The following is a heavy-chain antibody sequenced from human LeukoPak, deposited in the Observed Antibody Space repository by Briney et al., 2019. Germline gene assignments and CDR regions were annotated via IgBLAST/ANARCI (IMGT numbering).Heavy chain of an antibody. Sequence: KSSETLSLTCTVSGGSVSSYYWTWILQPPGKGLEWIGYIYTSGGTNYNPSLSSRVTISVDTSKNQFSLILRSMTAADTAVYYCARRHHYYYYMDVWGKGTTVTVSS. CDR3: ARRHHYYYYMDV. CDR2: IYTSGGT. CDR1: GGSVSSYY. V-gene: IGHV4-4*09. J-gene: IGHJ6*03.